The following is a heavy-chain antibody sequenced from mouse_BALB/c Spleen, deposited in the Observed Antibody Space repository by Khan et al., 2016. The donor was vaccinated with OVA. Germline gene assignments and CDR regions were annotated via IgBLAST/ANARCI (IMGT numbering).Heavy chain of an antibody. CDR2: INPSNGYT. J-gene: IGHJ3*01. Sequence: QVQLKESGAELARPGASVKMSCKASGYTFTSYTIHWIKLRPGQGLEWIGFINPSNGYTNYNQKFKDKATLTADKSSTTVYMQLSSLTSDDSAVYNCVRDGAYHRNDGWFAYCDQGTLVTVSA. D-gene: IGHD2-14*01. CDR1: GYTFTSYT. V-gene: IGHV1-4*01. CDR3: VRDGAYHRNDGWFAY.